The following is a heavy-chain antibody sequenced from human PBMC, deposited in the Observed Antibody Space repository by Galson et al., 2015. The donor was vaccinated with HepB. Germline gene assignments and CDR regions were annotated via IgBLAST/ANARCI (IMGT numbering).Heavy chain of an antibody. CDR2: IYPRDSDT. Sequence: QSGAEVKKPGESLRISCKASGFTFPNFWIGWVRQMPGKGLEWMGIIYPRDSDTRYSPSFQGQVTISADKSISTAYLQWSSLKASDTAMYYCARHPAWELSRLPFDYWGQGTLVTVSS. V-gene: IGHV5-51*01. CDR1: GFTFPNFW. D-gene: IGHD1-26*01. CDR3: ARHPAWELSRLPFDY. J-gene: IGHJ4*02.